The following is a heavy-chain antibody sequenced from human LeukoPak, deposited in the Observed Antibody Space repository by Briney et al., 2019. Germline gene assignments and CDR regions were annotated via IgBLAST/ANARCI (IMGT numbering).Heavy chain of an antibody. CDR3: ANAANDYGDPSNYFYYYMDI. CDR2: IYASETT. J-gene: IGHJ6*03. CDR1: GGSISSFS. V-gene: IGHV4-4*07. Sequence: SETLSLTCTVSGGSISSFSWSWIRQPAGKGLEWIGRIYASETTNYNPSLKSRVSLSVDTSKNQFSLKLNSVTAADTAVYYCANAANDYGDPSNYFYYYMDIWGKGTTVIVSS. D-gene: IGHD4/OR15-4a*01.